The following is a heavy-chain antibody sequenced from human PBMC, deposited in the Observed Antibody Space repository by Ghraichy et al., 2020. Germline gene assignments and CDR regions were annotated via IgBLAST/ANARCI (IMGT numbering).Heavy chain of an antibody. CDR3: AKNKGSGWMYYFDY. CDR2: IGGSGGTT. J-gene: IGHJ4*02. D-gene: IGHD6-19*01. Sequence: GGSLRLSCVASGFTFSSTAMSWVRQAPGRGLQWVSAIGGSGGTTYYADSVKGRFIISRDNSKNTLYLQMNSLRAEDTAVYYCAKNKGSGWMYYFDYWGQGTLVTVSS. V-gene: IGHV3-23*01. CDR1: GFTFSSTA.